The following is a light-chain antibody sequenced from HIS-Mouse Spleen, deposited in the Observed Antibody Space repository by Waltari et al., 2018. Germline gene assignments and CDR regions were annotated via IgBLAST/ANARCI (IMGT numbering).Light chain of an antibody. CDR3: CSYAGSYTGV. CDR2: DVS. V-gene: IGLV2-11*01. J-gene: IGLJ1*01. Sequence: QSALTQPRSVSGSPGKSVTISCPGTSSDVGGYNYVSWYQQHPGKAPKLMIYDVSKRPSGVPDRFSGSKSGNTASLTISGLQAEDEADYYCCSYAGSYTGVFGTGTKVTVL. CDR1: SSDVGGYNY.